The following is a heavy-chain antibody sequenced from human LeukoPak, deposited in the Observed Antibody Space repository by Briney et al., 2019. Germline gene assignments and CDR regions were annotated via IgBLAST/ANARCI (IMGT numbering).Heavy chain of an antibody. CDR2: ISGSGGST. CDR3: ARVAAGYSVNYFDY. J-gene: IGHJ4*02. V-gene: IGHV3-23*01. Sequence: GGSLRLSCAASGFTFSSYAMSWVRQAPGKGLEWVSAISGSGGSTYYADSVKGRFTISRDNVENSLYLQMNSLRDEDTAVYYCARVAAGYSVNYFDYWGQGTLVTVSP. CDR1: GFTFSSYA. D-gene: IGHD4-23*01.